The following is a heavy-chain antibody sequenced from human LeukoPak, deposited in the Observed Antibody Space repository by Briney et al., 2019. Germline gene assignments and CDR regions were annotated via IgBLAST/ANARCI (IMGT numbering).Heavy chain of an antibody. CDR3: AGGSQWLDSRSFDY. V-gene: IGHV3-30-3*01. CDR2: ISYDGSNK. CDR1: GFTFSSYA. D-gene: IGHD6-19*01. J-gene: IGHJ4*02. Sequence: PGGSLRLSCSASGFTFSSYAMHWVRQAPGKGLEWVAVISYDGSNKYYADSVKGRFTISRDNSKNTLYLQMNSLRAEDTAVYYCAGGSQWLDSRSFDYWGQGTLVTVSS.